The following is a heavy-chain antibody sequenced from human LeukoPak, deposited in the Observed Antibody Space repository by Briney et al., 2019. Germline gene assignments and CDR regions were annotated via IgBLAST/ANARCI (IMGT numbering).Heavy chain of an antibody. CDR1: GGSISSGGYY. CDR3: ARDIAVAGTLDAFDI. CDR2: IYYSGST. D-gene: IGHD6-19*01. J-gene: IGHJ3*02. Sequence: PSETLSLTCTVSGGSISSGGYYWSWIRQHPGKGLEWIGYIYYSGSTYYNPSLKSRVTISVDTSKNQFSLKLSSVTAADTAVYYCARDIAVAGTLDAFDIWGQGTMVTVSS. V-gene: IGHV4-31*03.